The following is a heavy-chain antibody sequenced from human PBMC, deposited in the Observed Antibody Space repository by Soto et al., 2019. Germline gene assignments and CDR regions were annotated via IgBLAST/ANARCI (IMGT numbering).Heavy chain of an antibody. Sequence: QVQLVQSGAAVKKPGASVKVSCKASGYTFTSYYIHWVRQAPGQGLEWVGIINPSGGSTNYAQKFQGRVTMTRDTSTSTVYMELSSLRSEDTAMYYCARGVVTTLQYYYYYALDLWGQGTTVTVSS. V-gene: IGHV1-46*01. CDR3: ARGVVTTLQYYYYYALDL. CDR2: INPSGGST. J-gene: IGHJ6*02. CDR1: GYTFTSYY. D-gene: IGHD2-15*01.